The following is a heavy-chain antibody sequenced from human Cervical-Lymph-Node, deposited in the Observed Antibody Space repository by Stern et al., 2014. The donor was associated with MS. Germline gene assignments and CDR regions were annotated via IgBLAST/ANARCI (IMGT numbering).Heavy chain of an antibody. V-gene: IGHV1-46*03. CDR2: INPNTGTT. Sequence: QVQLVQSGAEVKKPGASVNVSCEASVFSFTTHYMHWIRQAPGEGLEWVGMINPNTGTTSYARQFQGRVIITRDTSTSTIYMELTGLRSEDTALYFCTRVQRERRALDPFDPWGQGTLVTVSS. CDR3: TRVQRERRALDPFDP. J-gene: IGHJ5*02. D-gene: IGHD1-1*01. CDR1: VFSFTTHY.